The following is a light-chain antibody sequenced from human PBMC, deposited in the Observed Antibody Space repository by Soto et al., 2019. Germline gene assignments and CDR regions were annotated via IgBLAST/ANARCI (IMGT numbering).Light chain of an antibody. J-gene: IGKJ2*01. CDR2: WAS. CDR1: QRVLYSSNNKNY. V-gene: IGKV4-1*01. CDR3: QQYYSTPYT. Sequence: DIVMTQSPDSLAVSLGERATINCKSSQRVLYSSNNKNYLAWYQQQPGQPPKLLIYWASTRESGVPDRFSGSGSGTDFTLTISSLQAEDVAVYYCQQYYSTPYTFGQGTKVDIK.